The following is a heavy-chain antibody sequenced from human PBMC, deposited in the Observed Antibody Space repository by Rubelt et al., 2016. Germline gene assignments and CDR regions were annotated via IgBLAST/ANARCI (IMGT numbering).Heavy chain of an antibody. J-gene: IGHJ6*02. CDR3: AKGSSSWHYYYGMDV. D-gene: IGHD6-13*01. Sequence: GYADSVKGRFTISRDNAKNTLYLQMNSLRAEDTAVYYCAKGSSSWHYYYGMDVWGQGTTVTVSS. V-gene: IGHV3-9*01.